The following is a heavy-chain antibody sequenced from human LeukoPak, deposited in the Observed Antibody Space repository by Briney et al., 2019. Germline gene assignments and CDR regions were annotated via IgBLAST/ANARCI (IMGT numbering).Heavy chain of an antibody. V-gene: IGHV1-2*02. CDR1: GYPFIGYY. Sequence: ASVKVSCKTSGYPFIGYYVHWVRQAPGQGLEWMGWINPNSGDIYYAQKFQGRVTMTSDTSITTAYMELSRLRSDDTAVYYCARGTRSTWFGIGGDYWGQGTLVTVSS. CDR3: ARGTRSTWFGIGGDY. J-gene: IGHJ4*02. CDR2: INPNSGDI. D-gene: IGHD3-10*01.